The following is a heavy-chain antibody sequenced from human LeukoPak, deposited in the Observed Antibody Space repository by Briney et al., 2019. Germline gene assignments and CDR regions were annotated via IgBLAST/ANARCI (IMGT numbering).Heavy chain of an antibody. V-gene: IGHV3-21*01. D-gene: IGHD2-2*01. Sequence: GGSLRLSCAASGFAFDTYSMTWVRQAPGKGLEWVSSISSWSSFIYSADSVTGRFAISRDNAKNSLYLQMNSLRAEDTAVYYCARAGSTNSWFDPWGQGTLVIVSS. J-gene: IGHJ5*02. CDR2: ISSWSSFI. CDR1: GFAFDTYS. CDR3: ARAGSTNSWFDP.